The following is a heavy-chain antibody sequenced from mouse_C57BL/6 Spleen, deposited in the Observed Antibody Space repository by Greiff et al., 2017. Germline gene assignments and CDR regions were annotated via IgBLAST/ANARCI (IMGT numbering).Heavy chain of an antibody. CDR1: GYTFTSYW. CDR3: ARSDYYGSSYYAMDY. V-gene: IGHV1-64*01. Sequence: QVQLQQPGAELVKPGASVKLSCKASGYTFTSYWMHWVKQRPGQGLEWIGMIHPNSGSTNYNEKFKSKATLTVDKSSSTAYMQLSSLTSEDSAVYYCARSDYYGSSYYAMDYWGQGTSVTVSP. J-gene: IGHJ4*01. D-gene: IGHD1-1*01. CDR2: IHPNSGST.